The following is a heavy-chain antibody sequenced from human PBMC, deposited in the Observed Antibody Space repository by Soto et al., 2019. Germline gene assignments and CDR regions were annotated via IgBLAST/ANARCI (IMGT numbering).Heavy chain of an antibody. D-gene: IGHD2-15*01. V-gene: IGHV3-23*01. Sequence: EVQLLESGGGLVQAGGSLRVSCAASGFTFSSCAMGWVRQAPGKGLEWVSSISVNGGSTYYADSVKGRFTISRDNSKNILYIHMISVKAEDTAVYYCAKERNSWYSSGSDSWGQGTLVTVSS. J-gene: IGHJ4*02. CDR3: AKERNSWYSSGSDS. CDR2: ISVNGGST. CDR1: GFTFSSCA.